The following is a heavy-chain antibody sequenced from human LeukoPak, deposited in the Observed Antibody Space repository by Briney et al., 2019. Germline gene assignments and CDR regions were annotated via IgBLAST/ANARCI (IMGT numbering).Heavy chain of an antibody. CDR2: INPNSGGT. J-gene: IGHJ4*02. CDR1: GYTFTSYY. CDR3: ARGLGIAVAAVDY. V-gene: IGHV1-2*02. D-gene: IGHD6-19*01. Sequence: ASVKVSCKASGYTFTSYYMHWERHAPGQGLEWMGWINPNSGGTNYAQKFQGRVTMTRDTSISTAYMELSRLRSDDTAVYYCARGLGIAVAAVDYWGQGTLVTVSS.